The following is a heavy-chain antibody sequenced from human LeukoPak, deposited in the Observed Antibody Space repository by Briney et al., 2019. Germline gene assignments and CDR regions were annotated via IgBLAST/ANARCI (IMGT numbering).Heavy chain of an antibody. CDR2: ITYDGNAQ. D-gene: IGHD3-22*01. Sequence: PGGSLRLSCAASGFTFSSYWMSWVRQAPGKGLEWLALITYDGNAQYYSDSVRGRFTISRDNSKNTLYLQMNSLRTEDTAVYACARAPYPYYYESSGYFEHWGQGTRVTVSS. CDR1: GFTFSSYW. J-gene: IGHJ1*01. V-gene: IGHV3-30*03. CDR3: ARAPYPYYYESSGYFEH.